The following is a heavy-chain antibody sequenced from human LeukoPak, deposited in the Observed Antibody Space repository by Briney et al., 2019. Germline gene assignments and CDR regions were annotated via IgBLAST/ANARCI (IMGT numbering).Heavy chain of an antibody. CDR2: MNQNRGNT. J-gene: IGHJ4*02. Sequence: ASVKVSCKDSGYTFTRHVLNWVRQATGQGREWMEWMNQNRGNTGYAQKFQGRDSNTRNTSIRTAYLELGRLAYEDTAVCYCASGMIAAPGPFDYWGRGTLVTVSS. V-gene: IGHV1-8*03. D-gene: IGHD6-13*01. CDR1: GYTFTRHV. CDR3: ASGMIAAPGPFDY.